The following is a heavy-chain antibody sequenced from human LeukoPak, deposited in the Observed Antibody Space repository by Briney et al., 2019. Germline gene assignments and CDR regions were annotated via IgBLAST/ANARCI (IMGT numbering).Heavy chain of an antibody. CDR2: ISYDGSNK. V-gene: IGHV3-30*18. CDR1: GFTFSSYG. D-gene: IGHD3-3*01. Sequence: PGGSLRLSCAASGFTFSSYGMHWVRQVPGKGLEWVAVISYDGSNKYYADSVKGRFTISRDNSKNTLYLQMNSLRAEDTAVYYCAKGDTVRFLEWLLSNPFDYWGQGTLVTVSS. J-gene: IGHJ4*02. CDR3: AKGDTVRFLEWLLSNPFDY.